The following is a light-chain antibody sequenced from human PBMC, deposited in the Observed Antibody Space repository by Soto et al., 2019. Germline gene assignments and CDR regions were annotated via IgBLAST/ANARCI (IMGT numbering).Light chain of an antibody. J-gene: IGLJ1*01. CDR3: YSYTTTSTYV. CDR2: EVT. V-gene: IGLV2-14*01. Sequence: QSALTQPASVSGSPGQSSTLSCTGTTSDVGGYHFVSWYQQHPGKAPKLIIYEVTNRPSGVSDRFSGSKSGNTASLTISGLQPEDEADYYCYSYTTTSTYVFGTGTKVTVL. CDR1: TSDVGGYHF.